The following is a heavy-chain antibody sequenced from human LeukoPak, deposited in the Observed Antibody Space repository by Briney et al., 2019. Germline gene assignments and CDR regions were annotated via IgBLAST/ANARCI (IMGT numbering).Heavy chain of an antibody. CDR1: GFTFSTYA. CDR2: ISGSGDGT. J-gene: IGHJ6*02. V-gene: IGHV3-23*01. Sequence: PGGSLRLSCAASGFTFSTYAMSWVRQAPVKGLEWVSGISGSGDGTYYADSVKGRFTISRDNSKNTLYLQMNSLRAEDTAVYYCARNSIAAAGRYYYYGMDVWGQGTTVTVSS. D-gene: IGHD6-13*01. CDR3: ARNSIAAAGRYYYYGMDV.